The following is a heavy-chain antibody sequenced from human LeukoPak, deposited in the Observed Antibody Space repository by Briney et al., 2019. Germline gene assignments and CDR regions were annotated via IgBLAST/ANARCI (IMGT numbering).Heavy chain of an antibody. CDR3: ARDSYPGDYYYYYMDV. Sequence: GRSLRLSCAASGFTFSSYAMHWVRQAPGKGLEWVAVISYDGSNKYYADSVKGRFTISRDNSKNTLYLQMDSLRAEDTAVYYCARDSYPGDYYYYYMDVWGKGTTVTASS. CDR2: ISYDGSNK. V-gene: IGHV3-30*01. CDR1: GFTFSSYA. D-gene: IGHD3-16*02. J-gene: IGHJ6*03.